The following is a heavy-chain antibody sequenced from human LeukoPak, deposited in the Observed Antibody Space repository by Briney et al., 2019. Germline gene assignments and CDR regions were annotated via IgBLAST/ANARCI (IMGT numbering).Heavy chain of an antibody. CDR2: IWYDGSNK. Sequence: GGSLRLSCAASGCTFRSYGMHWVRQAPGKGLEWVAVIWYDGSNKYYADSVKGRFTVSRDNSKNTLYLQMNSLRAEDTAVYHCATAVASSSGWYADYWGQGTLVTVSS. CDR3: ATAVASSSGWYADY. J-gene: IGHJ4*02. CDR1: GCTFRSYG. D-gene: IGHD6-19*01. V-gene: IGHV3-33*01.